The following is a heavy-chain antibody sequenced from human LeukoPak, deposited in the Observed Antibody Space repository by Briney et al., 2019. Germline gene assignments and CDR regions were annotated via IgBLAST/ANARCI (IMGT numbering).Heavy chain of an antibody. D-gene: IGHD2-21*02. J-gene: IGHJ3*02. V-gene: IGHV3-23*01. CDR1: GFTFSSYA. CDR3: ARDCGSDCSQAFDI. CDR2: ISGSGSRT. Sequence: GGSLRLSCAASGFTFSSYAMSWVRQAPGKGLEWVSVISGSGSRTYYAASVKGRFTISRDNAKNSLYLQMNSLRVEDTAVYYCARDCGSDCSQAFDIWGQGTMVSVSS.